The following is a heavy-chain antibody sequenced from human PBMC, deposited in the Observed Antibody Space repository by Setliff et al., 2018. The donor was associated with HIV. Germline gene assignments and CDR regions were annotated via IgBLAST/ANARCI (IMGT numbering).Heavy chain of an antibody. J-gene: IGHJ4*02. CDR2: INPSGSIT. Sequence: AASVKVSCKTSGYTFNAFYIYWVRQAPGQGLGWMGMINPSGSITNYAQKFQGRLTLTRDTSMSTVYMELNSLKSEDTAIYYCAREPPRRRGTVAEDYWGQGTLVTVSS. CDR3: AREPPRRRGTVAEDY. V-gene: IGHV1-46*02. D-gene: IGHD1-26*01. CDR1: GYTFNAFY.